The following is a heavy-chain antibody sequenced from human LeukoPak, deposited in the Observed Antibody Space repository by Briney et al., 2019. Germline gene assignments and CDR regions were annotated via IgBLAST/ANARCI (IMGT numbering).Heavy chain of an antibody. J-gene: IGHJ4*02. CDR1: GGSFSGYY. V-gene: IGHV4-34*01. CDR2: INHSGST. CDR3: ARAGRLRPIDY. D-gene: IGHD4-17*01. Sequence: PSETLSLTCAVYGGSFSGYYWSWIRQPPGKGLEWIGKINHSGSTNYNPSPKSRVTISVDTSKNQFSLKLSSVTAADTAVYYCARAGRLRPIDYWGQGTLVTVSS.